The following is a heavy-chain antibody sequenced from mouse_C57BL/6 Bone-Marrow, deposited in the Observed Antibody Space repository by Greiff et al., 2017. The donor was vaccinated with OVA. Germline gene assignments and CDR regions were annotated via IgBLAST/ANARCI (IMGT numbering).Heavy chain of an antibody. CDR2: IYWDDDK. J-gene: IGHJ1*03. CDR3: ARRQLGPYWYFDV. CDR1: GFSLSTSGMG. V-gene: IGHV8-12*01. D-gene: IGHD4-1*02. Sequence: QVTLKESGPGILQSSQTLSLTCSFSGFSLSTSGMGVSWIRQPSGKGLEWLAHIYWDDDKRYNPSLKSRLTISKDTSRNQVFLKITSVDTADTATYYCARRQLGPYWYFDVWGTGTTVTVSS.